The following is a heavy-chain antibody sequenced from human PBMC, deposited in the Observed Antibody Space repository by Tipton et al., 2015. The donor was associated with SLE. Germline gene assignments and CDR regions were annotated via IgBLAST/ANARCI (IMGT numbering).Heavy chain of an antibody. J-gene: IGHJ3*02. D-gene: IGHD1-26*01. CDR3: ARLAEQGVFDI. CDR2: VYDSGST. Sequence: TLSLTCTVSCGSINNHYWSWIRQPPGKGLEWIGYVYDSGSTNYNPSLKSRVTISIDTSKNQFSLKLSSVTAADTAVYYCARLAEQGVFDIWGQGTLVTVSS. CDR1: CGSINNHY. V-gene: IGHV4-59*11.